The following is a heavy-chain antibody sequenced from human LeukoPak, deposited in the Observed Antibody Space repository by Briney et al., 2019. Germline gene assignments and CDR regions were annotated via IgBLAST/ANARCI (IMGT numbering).Heavy chain of an antibody. V-gene: IGHV1-8*01. J-gene: IGHJ4*02. CDR1: GYTFTSYD. Sequence: AASVKLSCKASGYTFTSYDINWVRQAPGQGLEWMGWMNANSGNTGYAQKFQGRVTLTRNTSISTAYMELSSLRFEDTAVYYRARLPKRGYSYGFGYWGQGTLLTVSS. D-gene: IGHD5-18*01. CDR3: ARLPKRGYSYGFGY. CDR2: MNANSGNT.